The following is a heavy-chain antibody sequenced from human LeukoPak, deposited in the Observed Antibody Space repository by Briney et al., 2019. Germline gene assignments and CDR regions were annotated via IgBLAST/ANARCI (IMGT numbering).Heavy chain of an antibody. CDR2: ISYDGSNK. CDR3: AKDKASYSTRGLKSDY. J-gene: IGHJ4*02. V-gene: IGHV3-30*18. D-gene: IGHD2-2*01. CDR1: GFTFSSYG. Sequence: PGGSLRLSCAASGFTFSSYGMHWVRQAPGKGLEWVAVISYDGSNKYYADSVKGRFTISRDNSKNTLYLQMNSLRAEDTAVYYCAKDKASYSTRGLKSDYWGQGTLVTVS.